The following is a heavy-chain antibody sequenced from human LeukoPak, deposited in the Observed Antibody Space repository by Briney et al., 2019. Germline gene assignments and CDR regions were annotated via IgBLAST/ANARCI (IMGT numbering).Heavy chain of an antibody. CDR3: ARSVGYSSSRLDY. Sequence: GGSLRLSCAASGFTFSSYAMHWVRRAPGKGLEWVAVISYDGSNKYYADSVKGRFTISRDNSKNTLYLQMNSLRAEDTAVYYCARSVGYSSSRLDYWGQGTLVTVSS. D-gene: IGHD6-6*01. V-gene: IGHV3-30-3*01. J-gene: IGHJ4*02. CDR2: ISYDGSNK. CDR1: GFTFSSYA.